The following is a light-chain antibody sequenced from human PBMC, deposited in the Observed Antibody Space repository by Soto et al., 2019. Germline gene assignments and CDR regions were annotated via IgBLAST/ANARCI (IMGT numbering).Light chain of an antibody. CDR3: SSFAGNNDLV. CDR1: SSDVGGYNY. J-gene: IGLJ2*01. V-gene: IGLV2-8*01. CDR2: EVS. Sequence: QSALTQPPSASGSPGQSVTISCTGTSSDVGGYNYVSWYQQHPGKAPKLMISEVSKRPSGVPDRFSGSKSGNTASLTVAGLQADDAADYYRSSFAGNNDLVFGGGTKLTVL.